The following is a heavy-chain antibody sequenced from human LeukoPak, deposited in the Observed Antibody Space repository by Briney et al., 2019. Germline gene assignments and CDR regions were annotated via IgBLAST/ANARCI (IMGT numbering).Heavy chain of an antibody. CDR2: IRYDGSNE. CDR3: AKGSSGWTYYSDY. V-gene: IGHV3-30*02. J-gene: IGHJ4*02. D-gene: IGHD6-19*01. Sequence: GGSLRLSCAVSGFTFSTYGMHWVCQAPGKGLEWVAFIRYDGSNEYADSVKGRFTISRDNSKNTLYLQMNTLRSEDTAVYYCAKGSSGWTYYSDYWGQGTLVTVSS. CDR1: GFTFSTYG.